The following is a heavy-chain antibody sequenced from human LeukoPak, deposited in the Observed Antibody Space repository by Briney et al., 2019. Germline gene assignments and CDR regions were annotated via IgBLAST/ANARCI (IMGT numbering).Heavy chain of an antibody. V-gene: IGHV4-34*01. CDR1: GGSFSGYY. J-gene: IGHJ6*03. CDR2: INHSGST. D-gene: IGHD3-22*01. Sequence: SETLSLTCAVYGGSFSGYYWSWIRQPPGKGLEWIGEINHSGSTNYDPSPKSRVTISVDTSKNQFSLKLSSVTAADTAVYYCASFRFRGYQARGYYYYMDVWGKGTTVTVSS. CDR3: ASFRFRGYQARGYYYYMDV.